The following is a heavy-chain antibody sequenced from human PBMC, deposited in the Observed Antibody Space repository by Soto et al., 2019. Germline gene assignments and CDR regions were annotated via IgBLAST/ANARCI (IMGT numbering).Heavy chain of an antibody. J-gene: IGHJ6*02. CDR3: ARGGYYDKVWGKMNYYGLDV. CDR2: ISAYNDYT. Sequence: QVRLVQSAAEVKKPGASVKVSCKASGYTFIRYGITWVRQAPGQGLEWMGWISAYNDYTNYAQKLQGRVTMTTDTSTSTVYMELRSLRSDDTAVYYCARGGYYDKVWGKMNYYGLDVWGQRNTVTVSS. V-gene: IGHV1-18*01. D-gene: IGHD3-16*01. CDR1: GYTFIRYG.